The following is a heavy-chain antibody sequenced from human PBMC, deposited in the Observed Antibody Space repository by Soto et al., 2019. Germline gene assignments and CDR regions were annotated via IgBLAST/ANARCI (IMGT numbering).Heavy chain of an antibody. Sequence: QVQLVESGGGVVQPGRSLRLSCAASGFTFSSYGMHWVRQAPGKGLEWVAVISYDGSNKYYADSVMGRFTISRDNSKNTLYLQMNSLRAEDTAVYYCAKDPGQWLRRGGYDYWGQGTLVTVSS. CDR1: GFTFSSYG. CDR3: AKDPGQWLRRGGYDY. D-gene: IGHD6-19*01. J-gene: IGHJ4*02. CDR2: ISYDGSNK. V-gene: IGHV3-30*18.